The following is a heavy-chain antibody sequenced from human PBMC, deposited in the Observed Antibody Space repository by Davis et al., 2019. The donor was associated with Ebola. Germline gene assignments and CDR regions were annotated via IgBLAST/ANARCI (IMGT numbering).Heavy chain of an antibody. Sequence: MPGGSLRLSCTVSGGSISSSSYYWGWIRQPPGKGLEWIGSIYYSGSTYYNPSLKSRVTISVDTSKNQFSLKLSSVTAADTAVYYCASQNIVATRFDYWGQGTLVTVSS. V-gene: IGHV4-39*01. J-gene: IGHJ4*02. CDR1: GGSISSSSYY. D-gene: IGHD5-12*01. CDR3: ASQNIVATRFDY. CDR2: IYYSGST.